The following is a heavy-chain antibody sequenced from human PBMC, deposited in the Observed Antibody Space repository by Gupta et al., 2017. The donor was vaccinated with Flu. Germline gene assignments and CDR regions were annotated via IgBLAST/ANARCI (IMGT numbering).Heavy chain of an antibody. CDR3: ARGRRGMDV. CDR2: IHPSGST. V-gene: IGHV4-34*01. CDR1: GGSFSGYY. J-gene: IGHJ6*02. Sequence: QVQLPQWGAGLLKPSETLSPTCAGYGGSFSGYYWSWIRQTPEKGLEWIGDIHPSGSTNYNPSLQSRVTISLDTSKNQFSLKLTSVTAADTAVYYCARGRRGMDVWGQGTTVIVSS.